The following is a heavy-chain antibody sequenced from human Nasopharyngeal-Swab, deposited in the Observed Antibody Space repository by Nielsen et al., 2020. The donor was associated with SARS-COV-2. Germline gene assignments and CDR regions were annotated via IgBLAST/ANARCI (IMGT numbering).Heavy chain of an antibody. CDR3: ATWSGYYDY. V-gene: IGHV3-30*03. Sequence: GESLKISCAASGFTFSSYGMHWVRQAPGKGLEWVAVISYDGSNKYYADSVKGRFTISRDNSKNTLYLQMNSLRAEDTAVYYCATWSGYYDYWGQGTLVTVSS. J-gene: IGHJ4*02. CDR1: GFTFSSYG. D-gene: IGHD3-3*01. CDR2: ISYDGSNK.